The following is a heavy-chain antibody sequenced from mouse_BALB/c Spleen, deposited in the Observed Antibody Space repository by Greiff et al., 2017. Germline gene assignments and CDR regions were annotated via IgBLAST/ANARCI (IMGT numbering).Heavy chain of an antibody. CDR3: ADGSWFAY. V-gene: IGHV14-3*02. CDR2: IDPANGNT. CDR1: GFNIKDTY. J-gene: IGHJ3*01. Sequence: EVKLQESGAELVKPGASVKLSCTASGFNIKDTYMHWVKQRPEQGLEWIGRIDPANGNTKYDPKFQGKATITADTSSNTAYLQLSSLTSEDTAVYYCADGSWFAYWGQGTLVTVAA. D-gene: IGHD2-3*01.